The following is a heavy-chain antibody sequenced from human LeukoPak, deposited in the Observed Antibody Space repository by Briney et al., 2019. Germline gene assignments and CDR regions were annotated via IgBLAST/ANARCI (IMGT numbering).Heavy chain of an antibody. CDR3: ARVVLGYCTNGVCYYGGSFDY. CDR1: GFTFSSYS. J-gene: IGHJ4*02. V-gene: IGHV3-21*01. D-gene: IGHD2-8*01. CDR2: ISSSSSYI. Sequence: PGGSLRLSCAASGFTFSSYSMNWVRQAPGKGLEWVSSISSSSSYIYYADSVKGRFTISRDNAKNSLYLQMNSLRAEDTAVYYCARVVLGYCTNGVCYYGGSFDYWGQGTLVTVSS.